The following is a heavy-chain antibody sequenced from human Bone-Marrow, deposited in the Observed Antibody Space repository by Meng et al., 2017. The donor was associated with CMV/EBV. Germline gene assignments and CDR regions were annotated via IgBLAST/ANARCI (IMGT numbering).Heavy chain of an antibody. Sequence: SETLSLSCAVYGGSFSGDYWTWIRKPRGKGLEWIGEIKHSGSTNYNPSLESRVTISVDTSKNQFCLKVSSVTAADTAVYYCARGDEGRIRGVVPVWGQGTTVTVSS. J-gene: IGHJ6*01. V-gene: IGHV4-34*01. CDR2: IKHSGST. CDR1: GGSFSGDY. D-gene: IGHD3-10*01. CDR3: ARGDEGRIRGVVPV.